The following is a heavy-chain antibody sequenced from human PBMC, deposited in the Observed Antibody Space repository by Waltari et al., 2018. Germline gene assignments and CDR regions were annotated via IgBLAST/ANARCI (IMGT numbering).Heavy chain of an antibody. CDR3: ARAEHTAGWYGFY. CDR2: IYSGGAT. D-gene: IGHD6-19*01. V-gene: IGHV3-23*03. Sequence: EVQLLESGGGLVQPGGSLRLSCAGSGFTFRDYAMSWVRQGPGKGLGWVSVIYSGGATYYADSVRGRFTISRDNSKKTLYLEMSTLTVDDTAVYYCARAEHTAGWYGFYWGQGTLVTVSS. CDR1: GFTFRDYA. J-gene: IGHJ4*02.